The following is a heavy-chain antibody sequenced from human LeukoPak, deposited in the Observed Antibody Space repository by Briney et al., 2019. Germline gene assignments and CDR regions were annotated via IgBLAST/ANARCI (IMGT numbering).Heavy chain of an antibody. CDR2: LSSTGTT. D-gene: IGHD6-13*01. Sequence: GGSLRLSCAASGFSFSNYAMSWVRQAPGKGLEWVSTLSSTGTTFYAGSVEGRFTISRANSENTLYLQMDSLRAADTALYYCARVGYSSSWFFFNFWGQGTLVTVSS. V-gene: IGHV3-23*05. J-gene: IGHJ4*02. CDR3: ARVGYSSSWFFFNF. CDR1: GFSFSNYA.